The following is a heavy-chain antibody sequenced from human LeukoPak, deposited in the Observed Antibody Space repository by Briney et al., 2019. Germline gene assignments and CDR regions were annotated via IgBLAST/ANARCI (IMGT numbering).Heavy chain of an antibody. CDR2: VYYSGRT. CDR1: GGSISSSSYY. D-gene: IGHD2-15*01. CDR3: ARQGSAYYFDF. Sequence: SETLSLTCTVSGGSISSSSYYWGWIRQPPGKELQWIASVYYSGRTNYSPSLESRVTISVDTSEKQFSLQLNSVTAADTAVYYCARQGSAYYFDFWGQGLLVTVSS. V-gene: IGHV4-39*01. J-gene: IGHJ4*02.